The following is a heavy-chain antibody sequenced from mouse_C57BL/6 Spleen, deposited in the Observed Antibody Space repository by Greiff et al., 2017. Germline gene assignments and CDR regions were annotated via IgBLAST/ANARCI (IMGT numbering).Heavy chain of an antibody. D-gene: IGHD1-1*01. J-gene: IGHJ4*01. CDR2: IYPGDGDT. CDR3: AGPYGRDAMDY. CDR1: GYAFSSSW. Sequence: QVQLKESGPELVKPGASVKISCKASGYAFSSSWMNWVKQRPGKGLEWIGRIYPGDGDTNYNGKFKGKATLTADKSSSTAYMRLSSLASEDSAVYFCAGPYGRDAMDYWGQGTSVTVSS. V-gene: IGHV1-82*01.